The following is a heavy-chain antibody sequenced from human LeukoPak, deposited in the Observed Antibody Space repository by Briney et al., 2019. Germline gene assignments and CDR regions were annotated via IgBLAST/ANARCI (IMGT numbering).Heavy chain of an antibody. CDR3: ASNTAMAPGAFDI. V-gene: IGHV4-59*01. J-gene: IGHJ3*02. Sequence: SETLSLTCTVSGGSISSYYWSWIRQPPGKGLEWIGYIYYSGSTNYNPSLESRVTISVDTSKNQFSLKLRSVTAADTAVYYCASNTAMAPGAFDIWGQGTMVTVSS. D-gene: IGHD5-18*01. CDR1: GGSISSYY. CDR2: IYYSGST.